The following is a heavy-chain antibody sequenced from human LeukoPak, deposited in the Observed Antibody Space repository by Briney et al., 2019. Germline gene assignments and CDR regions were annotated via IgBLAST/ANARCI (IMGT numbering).Heavy chain of an antibody. Sequence: GGSLRLSCAASGFTVSSNYMSWVRQAPGKGLEWVSVIYSGGSTYYADSVKGRFTISRDNSKNTLYLQMNSLRAEDTAVYYCARQNMVRGVGDAFDIWGQGTMVTVSS. V-gene: IGHV3-66*04. D-gene: IGHD3-10*01. CDR3: ARQNMVRGVGDAFDI. J-gene: IGHJ3*02. CDR2: IYSGGST. CDR1: GFTVSSNY.